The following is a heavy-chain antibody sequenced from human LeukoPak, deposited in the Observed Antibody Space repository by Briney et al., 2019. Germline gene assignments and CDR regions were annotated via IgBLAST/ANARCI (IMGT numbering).Heavy chain of an antibody. J-gene: IGHJ4*02. CDR3: ARGPGGMGDY. CDR2: IYTSGST. CDR1: GGSLSSGSYY. Sequence: SETLFLTCTVSGGSLSSGSYYWSWIRQPAGKGLEWIRRIYTSGSTNYNPSLKSRATISVDTSKNQFSLKLSSVTAADTAVYYWARGPGGMGDYWGQGTLVTVSS. D-gene: IGHD2-15*01. V-gene: IGHV4-61*02.